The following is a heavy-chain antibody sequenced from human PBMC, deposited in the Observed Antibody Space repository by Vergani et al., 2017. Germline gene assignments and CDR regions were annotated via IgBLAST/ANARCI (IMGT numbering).Heavy chain of an antibody. CDR1: GGSLSSSNW. V-gene: IGHV4-4*02. Sequence: QVQLQESGPGLVKPSGTLSLTCAVSGGSLSSSNWWSLVRQPPGKGLEWIGEIYHSGRTNDNPSLKRRVTIAVDKSKNQFPLKLSPVTAADTAVYYCAKNIAAAGTGDDWFDPWGQGTLVTVSS. CDR3: AKNIAAAGTGDDWFDP. J-gene: IGHJ5*02. D-gene: IGHD6-13*01. CDR2: IYHSGRT.